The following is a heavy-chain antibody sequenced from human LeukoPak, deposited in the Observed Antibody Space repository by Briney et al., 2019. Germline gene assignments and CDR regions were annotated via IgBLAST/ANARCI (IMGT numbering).Heavy chain of an antibody. CDR2: LSGNGGST. J-gene: IGHJ5*02. CDR3: AGRVYGSGSYYNNWFDP. Sequence: PGGSLRLSCATSGFTFSSYGMSWVRQAPGRGLEWVSTLSGNGGSTYYADSVKGRFTISRDNSKNTLYLQMNSLRAEDTAVYYCAGRVYGSGSYYNNWFDPWGQGTLVTVSS. D-gene: IGHD3-10*01. CDR1: GFTFSSYG. V-gene: IGHV3-23*01.